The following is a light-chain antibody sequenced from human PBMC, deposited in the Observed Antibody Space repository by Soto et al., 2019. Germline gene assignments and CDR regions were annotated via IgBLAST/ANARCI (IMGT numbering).Light chain of an antibody. CDR3: QQYNSYSEA. Sequence: DIQMTQSPSTLSGSVGDRVTITCRASQTISSWLAWYQQKPGKAPKLLIYKASTLKSGVPSRFSGSGSGTEFTLTISSLRPDDSATYYCQQYNSYSEAFGQGTKVELK. V-gene: IGKV1-5*03. J-gene: IGKJ1*01. CDR2: KAS. CDR1: QTISSW.